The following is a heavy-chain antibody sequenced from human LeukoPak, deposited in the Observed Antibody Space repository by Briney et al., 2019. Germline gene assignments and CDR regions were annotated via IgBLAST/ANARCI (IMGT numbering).Heavy chain of an antibody. D-gene: IGHD2-2*02. Sequence: GGSLRLSCAASGFTFSSYWMTWVRQAPGKGLEWVSAISGSGDNTYYADSVKGRFTISRDNSKNTLYLQMNSLRAEDTAVYYCAKESCSSTSCYTYLGDAFDIWGQGTMVTVSS. V-gene: IGHV3-23*01. J-gene: IGHJ3*02. CDR1: GFTFSSYW. CDR3: AKESCSSTSCYTYLGDAFDI. CDR2: ISGSGDNT.